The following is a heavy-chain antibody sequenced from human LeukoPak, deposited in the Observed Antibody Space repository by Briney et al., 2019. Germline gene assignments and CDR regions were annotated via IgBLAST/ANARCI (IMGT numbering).Heavy chain of an antibody. CDR2: ISGSGGST. J-gene: IGHJ6*02. Sequence: GGSLRLSCAASGFTFSSYAMSWVRQAPGKGLEWVSAISGSGGSTYYADSVKGRFTISRDNSKNTLYLQMNRLRAEDTAVHYCAKGVDYYYGMDVWGQGTTVTVSS. V-gene: IGHV3-23*01. CDR1: GFTFSSYA. CDR3: AKGVDYYYGMDV.